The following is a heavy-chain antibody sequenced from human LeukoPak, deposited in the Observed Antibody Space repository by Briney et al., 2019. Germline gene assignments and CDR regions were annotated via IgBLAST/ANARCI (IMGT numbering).Heavy chain of an antibody. D-gene: IGHD6-19*01. J-gene: IGHJ4*02. Sequence: GGSLRLSCAASGFTFSSYAMSWVRQAPGKGLEWVSGISWNSGSIGYADSVKGRFTISRDNAKNSLYLQMNSLRAEDTALYYCAKDNGQWLVGGYFDYWGQGTLVTVSS. CDR1: GFTFSSYA. CDR2: ISWNSGSI. V-gene: IGHV3-9*01. CDR3: AKDNGQWLVGGYFDY.